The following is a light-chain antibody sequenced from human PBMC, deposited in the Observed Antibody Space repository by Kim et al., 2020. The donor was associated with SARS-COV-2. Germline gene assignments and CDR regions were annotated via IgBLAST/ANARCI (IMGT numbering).Light chain of an antibody. CDR1: SSNIGTNY. Sequence: GKNVTISCSGSSSNIGTNYVSWYQQLPGTVPKVLIYDNNKRPSGIPDRFSGSKSGTSGTLDITGLQTGDEADYYCGTWDSSLSVWLFGGGTKVTVL. CDR3: GTWDSSLSVWL. CDR2: DNN. J-gene: IGLJ3*02. V-gene: IGLV1-51*01.